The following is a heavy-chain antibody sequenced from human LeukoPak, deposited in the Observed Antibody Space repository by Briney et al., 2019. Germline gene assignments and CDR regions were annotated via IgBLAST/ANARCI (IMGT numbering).Heavy chain of an antibody. CDR2: INHSGST. J-gene: IGHJ6*02. CDR1: GGSFSGYY. D-gene: IGHD5-12*01. V-gene: IGHV4-34*01. Sequence: SETLSLTCAVYGGSFSGYYWSWIRQPPGKGLEWIGEINHSGSTNYNPSLKSRVTISVDTSENQFSLKLSSVTAADTAVYYCARATRGYGYYYYGMDVWGQGTTVTVSS. CDR3: ARATRGYGYYYYGMDV.